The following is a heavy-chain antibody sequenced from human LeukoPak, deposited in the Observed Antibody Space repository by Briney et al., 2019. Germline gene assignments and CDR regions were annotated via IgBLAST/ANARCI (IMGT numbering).Heavy chain of an antibody. D-gene: IGHD3-9*01. CDR1: GGSFSGYY. V-gene: IGHV4-34*01. Sequence: SETLSLTCAVYGGSFSGYYWSWIRQPPGKGLEWIGEINHSGSTNYNPSLKSRVTISVDTSKNQPSLKLSSVTAADTPVYYCARREPEYYDILTGYPLDYWGQGTLVTVSS. CDR2: INHSGST. J-gene: IGHJ4*02. CDR3: ARREPEYYDILTGYPLDY.